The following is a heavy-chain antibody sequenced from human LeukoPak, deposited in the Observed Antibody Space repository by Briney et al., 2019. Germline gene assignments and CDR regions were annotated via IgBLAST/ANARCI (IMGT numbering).Heavy chain of an antibody. CDR1: GFTFSSYS. CDR3: ARVWSSGYTKDY. CDR2: ISSSSSTI. D-gene: IGHD3-22*01. J-gene: IGHJ4*02. Sequence: GGSLRLSCAASGFTFSSYSIDWVRQAPGKGLEWLSYISSSSSTIYFADSVMGRFTISRDNAKNSAYLHMSSLRAEDTAVYYCARVWSSGYTKDYWGQGTLVTVS. V-gene: IGHV3-48*04.